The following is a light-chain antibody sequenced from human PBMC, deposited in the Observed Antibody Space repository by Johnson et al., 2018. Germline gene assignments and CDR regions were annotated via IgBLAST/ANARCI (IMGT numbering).Light chain of an antibody. CDR1: SSNIGNNY. Sequence: QSVLTQPPSVSAAPGQKVTISCSGSSSNIGNNYVSWYQQLPGTAPKLLIYENNKRPSGIPDRFSGSKSGTSATRGITGLQTGDEADYYWGTWDSSLSAVNVFGTGPKVTVL. CDR3: GTWDSSLSAVNV. J-gene: IGLJ1*01. V-gene: IGLV1-51*02. CDR2: ENN.